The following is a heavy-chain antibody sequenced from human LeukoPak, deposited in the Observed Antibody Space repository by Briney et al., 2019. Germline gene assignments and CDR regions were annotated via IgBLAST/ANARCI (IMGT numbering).Heavy chain of an antibody. CDR3: ARNPGYSSSWYRDNWFDP. Sequence: PSETLSLTCTVSGASISSGSYYWSWIRQPAGKGLEWIGRIYTSGSTNYNPSLKSRVTISVDTSKNQFSLKLSSVTAADTAVYYCARNPGYSSSWYRDNWFDPWGQGTLVTVSS. CDR2: IYTSGST. D-gene: IGHD6-13*01. CDR1: GASISSGSYY. J-gene: IGHJ5*02. V-gene: IGHV4-61*02.